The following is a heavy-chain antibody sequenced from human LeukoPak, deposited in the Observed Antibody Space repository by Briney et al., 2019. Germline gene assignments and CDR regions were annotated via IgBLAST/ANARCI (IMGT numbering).Heavy chain of an antibody. CDR1: GGSISSYY. V-gene: IGHV4-59*08. CDR3: ARQQRGYDGLWPFDI. D-gene: IGHD5-12*01. CDR2: IYYSGST. Sequence: TSETLSLTCTVSGGSISSYYWSWIRQPPGKGLEWIGYIYYSGSTNYNPSLKSRVTISVDTSKNQFSLKLTSMTAADTAVYYCARQQRGYDGLWPFDIWGQGTMVTVSS. J-gene: IGHJ3*02.